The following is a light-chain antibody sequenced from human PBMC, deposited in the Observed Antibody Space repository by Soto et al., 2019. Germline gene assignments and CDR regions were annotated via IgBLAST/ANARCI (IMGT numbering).Light chain of an antibody. CDR2: DAS. CDR1: QSISSW. CDR3: QQYNSYST. J-gene: IGKJ1*01. Sequence: DIQMTQSAATLSASVLERVTITCRASQSISSWLAWYQQKPGKAPKVLIYDASSLESGVPSRFSGSGSGTEFTLTISSLQPDDFATYYCQQYNSYSTFGQGTKVDIK. V-gene: IGKV1-5*01.